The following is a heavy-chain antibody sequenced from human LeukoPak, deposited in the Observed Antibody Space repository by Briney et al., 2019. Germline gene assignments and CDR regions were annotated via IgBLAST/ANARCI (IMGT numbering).Heavy chain of an antibody. V-gene: IGHV3-7*01. CDR3: ARGGGSYEY. D-gene: IGHD2-15*01. J-gene: IGHJ4*02. CDR1: GFTFSGSW. Sequence: SGGSLRLSCAASGFTFSGSWMIWVRQAPGKGLEWVANIKQGGSEKYYVDSVKGRFTISRDNAKNSLYLQMNSLRAEDTAVYYCARGGGSYEYWGQGTLVTVSS. CDR2: IKQGGSEK.